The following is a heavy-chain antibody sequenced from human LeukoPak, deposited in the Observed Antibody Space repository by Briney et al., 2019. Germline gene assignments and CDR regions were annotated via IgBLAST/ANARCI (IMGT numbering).Heavy chain of an antibody. J-gene: IGHJ4*02. CDR3: ARAGYSYGGQFDY. CDR2: IYYSGSP. Sequence: SETLSLTCTVSGGSLSTYYWNWIRQPPGKGLEWIGYIYYSGSPNYSPSLKSRVTISVDTSKNQFSPKLSSVTAADTAVYYCARAGYSYGGQFDYWGRGTLVTVSS. CDR1: GGSLSTYY. D-gene: IGHD5-18*01. V-gene: IGHV4-59*01.